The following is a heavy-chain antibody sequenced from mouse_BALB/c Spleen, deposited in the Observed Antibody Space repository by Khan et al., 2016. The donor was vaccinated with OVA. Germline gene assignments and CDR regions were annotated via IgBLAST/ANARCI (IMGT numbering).Heavy chain of an antibody. CDR1: GFSLTNYG. J-gene: IGHJ4*01. D-gene: IGHD2-10*01. CDR2: IWSAGST. Sequence: QVQLKQSGPGLVAPSQSLSITCTISGFSLTNYGIHWVRQPPGKGLEWLVVIWSAGSTTYTSALKSRLTITKDNSKSQVFLKMNSLQTDDTAIYFCARQPYYHYNVMDYWGQGTSVTVSS. V-gene: IGHV2-6-1*01. CDR3: ARQPYYHYNVMDY.